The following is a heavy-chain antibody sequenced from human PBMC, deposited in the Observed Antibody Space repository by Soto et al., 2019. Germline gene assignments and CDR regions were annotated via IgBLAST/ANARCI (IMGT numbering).Heavy chain of an antibody. J-gene: IGHJ4*02. CDR1: GFSLSTSGVG. CDR3: ARSSGRFRSSDY. CDR2: IYWDDDK. Sequence: QITFKESGPTLVKPTQTLRLTCTLSGFSLSTSGVGVGWIRKPPGKALEWLALIYWDDDKRYSPALKSRLTVTKDTYKHQVAMTMNNMDPVDTATYYCARSSGRFRSSDYWSQVTLVTVSS. V-gene: IGHV2-5*02. D-gene: IGHD1-26*01.